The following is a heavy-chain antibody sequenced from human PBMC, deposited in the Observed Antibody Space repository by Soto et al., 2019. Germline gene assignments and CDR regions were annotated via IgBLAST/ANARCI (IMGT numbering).Heavy chain of an antibody. V-gene: IGHV3-33*01. CDR2: IWYDGSNK. Sequence: QVQLVESGGGVVQPGRSLRLSCAASGFTFSSYGMHWVRQAPGKGLEWVAVIWYDGSNKYYADSVKGRFTISRDNSKNPLYLQMNSLRAEDTAVYYCARDPLYGGPFDYWGQGTLVTVSS. CDR1: GFTFSSYG. J-gene: IGHJ4*02. D-gene: IGHD4-17*01. CDR3: ARDPLYGGPFDY.